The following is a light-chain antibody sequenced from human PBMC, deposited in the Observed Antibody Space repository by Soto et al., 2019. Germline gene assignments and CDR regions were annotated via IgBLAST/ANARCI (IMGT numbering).Light chain of an antibody. CDR1: SSDIGGYNY. V-gene: IGLV2-14*03. CDR3: ASYASSNTVL. Sequence: QSALTQPASVSGSPGQSITISCTGTSSDIGGYNYVSWYQQHPGKAPKLMIYDVSDRPSGVYNRFSGSKSGNTASLTISGLQAEDEADYYCASYASSNTVLFGGGTQLTVL. J-gene: IGLJ2*01. CDR2: DVS.